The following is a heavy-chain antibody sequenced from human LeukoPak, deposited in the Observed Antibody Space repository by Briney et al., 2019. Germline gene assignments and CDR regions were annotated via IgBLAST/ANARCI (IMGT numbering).Heavy chain of an antibody. CDR2: INPNSGGT. J-gene: IGHJ4*02. CDR1: GYTFTSYY. D-gene: IGHD3-22*01. Sequence: GASVKVSCKASGYTFTSYYMHWVRQAPGQGLEWMGWINPNSGGTNYAQKFQGRVTMTRDTSISTAYMELNRLRSDDTAVYYCARYYYDSSVYYPDYWGQGTLVTVSS. V-gene: IGHV1-2*02. CDR3: ARYYYDSSVYYPDY.